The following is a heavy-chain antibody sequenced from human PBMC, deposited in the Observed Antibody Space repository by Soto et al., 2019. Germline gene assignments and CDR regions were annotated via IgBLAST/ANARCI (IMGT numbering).Heavy chain of an antibody. CDR1: GFTFTSYT. CDR2: FWYDASGQ. D-gene: IGHD6-13*01. J-gene: IGHJ4*02. CDR3: AFGSWNQYYFDY. Sequence: QVQLVESGGGVVQPGGSLRLSCATSGFTFTSYTMHWVRQAPGKGLEWVATFWYDASGQKYADSVKGRFTISRNPSTSTLYLHMDSLRPEDTALYYCAFGSWNQYYFDYWGQETLVTVSS. V-gene: IGHV3-33*01.